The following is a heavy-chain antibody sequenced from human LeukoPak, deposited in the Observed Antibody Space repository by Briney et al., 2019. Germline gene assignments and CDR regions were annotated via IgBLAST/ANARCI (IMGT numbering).Heavy chain of an antibody. D-gene: IGHD3-3*01. V-gene: IGHV3-30*02. J-gene: IGHJ4*02. CDR3: AREFSRNYDFWSGYYKGAYFDY. Sequence: GGSLRLSCAASGFTFSSYGMHWVRQAPGKGLEWVAFTRNDGSTKYYADSVKGRFTISRDNSKNTLYLQMNSLRAEDTAVYYCAREFSRNYDFWSGYYKGAYFDYWGQGTLVTVSS. CDR1: GFTFSSYG. CDR2: TRNDGSTK.